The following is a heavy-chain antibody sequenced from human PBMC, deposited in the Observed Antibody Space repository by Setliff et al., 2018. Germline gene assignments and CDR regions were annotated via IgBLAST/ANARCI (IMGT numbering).Heavy chain of an antibody. CDR2: IRGRTDNYAT. Sequence: GGSLRLSCAASGFSFSGSAVYWVRQASVKGLEWIGRIRGRTDNYATAYAVSVRGRFTISRDDSKNTAYLQMNSLKTEDTAVYYCTMYVYGYVYWGQGTLVTAPQ. V-gene: IGHV3-73*01. D-gene: IGHD5-18*01. CDR3: TMYVYGYVY. J-gene: IGHJ4*02. CDR1: GFSFSGSA.